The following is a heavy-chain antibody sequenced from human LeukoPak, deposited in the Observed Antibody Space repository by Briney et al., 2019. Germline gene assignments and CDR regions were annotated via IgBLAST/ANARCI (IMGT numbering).Heavy chain of an antibody. Sequence: SETLSLTCAVSGGSFSGYYWSWIRQPPGKGLEWIGEINHSGSTNYNPSLKSRVTISVDTSKNQFSLKLSSVTAADTAVYYCARRVRGIDYWGQGTLVTVSS. CDR2: INHSGST. D-gene: IGHD3-10*01. CDR3: ARRVRGIDY. CDR1: GGSFSGYY. J-gene: IGHJ4*02. V-gene: IGHV4-34*01.